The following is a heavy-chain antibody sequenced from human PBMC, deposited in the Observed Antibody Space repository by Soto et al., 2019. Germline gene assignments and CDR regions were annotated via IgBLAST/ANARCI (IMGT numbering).Heavy chain of an antibody. D-gene: IGHD2-15*01. CDR1: GYTFTSYY. CDR2: INPRGGST. CDR3: ARSPGGYCSGGSCYEHNWFDP. V-gene: IGHV1-46*01. Sequence: QVQLVQSGAEVKKPGASVKVSCKASGYTFTSYYMHWVRQAPGQGLEWMGIINPRGGSTSYAQKFQGRVTMTRDTSTSTVYMELSSLRSEDTAVYYCARSPGGYCSGGSCYEHNWFDPWGQGTLVTVSS. J-gene: IGHJ5*02.